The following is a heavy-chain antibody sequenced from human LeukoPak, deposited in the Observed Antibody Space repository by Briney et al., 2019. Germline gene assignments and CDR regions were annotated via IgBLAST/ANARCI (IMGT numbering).Heavy chain of an antibody. CDR3: ASIAARGAFDI. J-gene: IGHJ3*02. V-gene: IGHV4-59*01. CDR1: GGSISSYY. CDR2: IYYSGST. D-gene: IGHD6-6*01. Sequence: PSETLSLTCTVSGGSISSYYWSWIRQPPGKGLEWIGYIYYSGSTNYNPSLKSRVTISVDTSKNQFSLKLSSVTAADTAVYYCASIAARGAFDIWGQGTMVTVSS.